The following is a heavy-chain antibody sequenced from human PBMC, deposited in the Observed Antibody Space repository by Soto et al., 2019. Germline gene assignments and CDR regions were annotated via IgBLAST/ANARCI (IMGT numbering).Heavy chain of an antibody. CDR2: IWYDGSNK. V-gene: IGHV3-33*01. D-gene: IGHD4-17*01. CDR3: ARAGTVTYYYYYGMDV. CDR1: GFTFSSYG. Sequence: QVQLVESGGGVVQPGRSLRLSCAASGFTFSSYGMHWVRQAPGKGLEWVAAIWYDGSNKYYADSVKGRFTISRDNSKNTLYLQMNSLRAEDTAVYYCARAGTVTYYYYYGMDVWGQGTTVTVSS. J-gene: IGHJ6*02.